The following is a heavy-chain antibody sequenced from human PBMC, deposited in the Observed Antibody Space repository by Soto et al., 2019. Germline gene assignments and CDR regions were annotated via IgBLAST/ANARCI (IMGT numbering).Heavy chain of an antibody. CDR2: TYYSGST. V-gene: IGHV4-31*03. CDR1: GGSISSGGYY. Sequence: QVQLQESGPGLVKTSQTLSLTCTVSGGSISSGGYYWSWIRQHPGKGLEWIGYTYYSGSTYYNPSLKSRVTISVDTSKNEFSPKLSSVTAADTAVYYCARRYGGNFDYWGQVTLVTVSS. CDR3: ARRYGGNFDY. J-gene: IGHJ4*02. D-gene: IGHD2-15*01.